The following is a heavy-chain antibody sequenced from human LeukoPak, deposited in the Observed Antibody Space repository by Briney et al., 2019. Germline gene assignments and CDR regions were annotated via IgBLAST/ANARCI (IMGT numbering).Heavy chain of an antibody. J-gene: IGHJ6*02. CDR3: ARDSGYSSSWYPSYYYGMDV. Sequence: GASVKVSCKASGYTFTGYYMHWVRQAPGQGLEWMGWINPNSGGTNYAQKFQGWVTMTRDTSISTAYMELSRLRSDDTAVYHCARDSGYSSSWYPSYYYGMDVWGQGTTVTVSS. CDR1: GYTFTGYY. V-gene: IGHV1-2*04. D-gene: IGHD6-13*01. CDR2: INPNSGGT.